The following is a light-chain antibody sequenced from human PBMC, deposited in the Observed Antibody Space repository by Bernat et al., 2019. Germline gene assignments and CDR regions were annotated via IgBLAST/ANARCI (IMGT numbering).Light chain of an antibody. CDR3: SSNVGLSNYI. CDR1: SSDVGAYNY. J-gene: IGLJ1*01. V-gene: IGLV2-8*01. Sequence: QSALTQPPSASGSPGQSVTVSCTGTSSDVGAYNYVSWYQQYPGKAPKLIIYEFHKRPSGVPDRFSGSKSGNPAFLTVSGLQAEDEADYYCSSNVGLSNYIFGGGTKVTVL. CDR2: EFH.